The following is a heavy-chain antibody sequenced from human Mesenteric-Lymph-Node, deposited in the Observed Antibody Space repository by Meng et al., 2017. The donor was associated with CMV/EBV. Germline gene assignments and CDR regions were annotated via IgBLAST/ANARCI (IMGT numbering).Heavy chain of an antibody. J-gene: IGHJ6*02. CDR2: IIPIFGTA. CDR3: ARDGGQLRTYYYGMDV. V-gene: IGHV1-69*05. D-gene: IGHD5-12*01. Sequence: SVKVSCKASGGTFSSYAISWVRQAPGQGLEWMGGIIPIFGTANYAQKFQGRVTITTDESTSTAYMELSSLRSEDTAVYYCARDGGQLRTYYYGMDVWGQGTTVTVSS. CDR1: GGTFSSYA.